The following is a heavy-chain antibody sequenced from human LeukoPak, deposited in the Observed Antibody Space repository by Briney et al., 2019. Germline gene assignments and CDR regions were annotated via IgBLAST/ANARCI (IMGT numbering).Heavy chain of an antibody. Sequence: SETLSLTCAVYGGSFSGYYWSWIRQPPGKGLEWIGEINHSGSTNYNPSLKSRVTISVDTSKNQFSLKLSSVTAADTAVYYCARNNIAAAGGWFDPWGRGMLVAVSS. CDR3: ARNNIAAAGGWFDP. D-gene: IGHD6-13*01. CDR2: INHSGST. J-gene: IGHJ5*02. CDR1: GGSFSGYY. V-gene: IGHV4-34*01.